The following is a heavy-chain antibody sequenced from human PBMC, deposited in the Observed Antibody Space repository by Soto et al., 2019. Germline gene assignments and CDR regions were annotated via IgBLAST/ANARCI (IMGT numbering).Heavy chain of an antibody. J-gene: IGHJ6*02. Sequence: PGGSLRLSCAASGFSFDSYSMHWVRQAPGKGLEWVTTVSFDSKNKYYIDSVEGRFTISRYHSKQVLYLPVNSLRPEELAVLCCAKDTWRAIYTFNGMDVWGPGTTVTVSS. CDR1: GFSFDSYS. CDR2: VSFDSKNK. V-gene: IGHV3-30*18. CDR3: AKDTWRAIYTFNGMDV.